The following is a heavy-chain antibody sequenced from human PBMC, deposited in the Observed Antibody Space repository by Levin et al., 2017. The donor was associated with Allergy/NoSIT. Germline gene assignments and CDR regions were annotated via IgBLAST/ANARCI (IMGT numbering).Heavy chain of an antibody. CDR2: IWYDGSNK. Sequence: GESLKISCAASGFTFSSFGIHWVRQAPGKGLEWVALIWYDGSNKYYADSVKGRFTISRDNPKNTLYLQVNSLRAEDTAVYYCGRGAADGTYHYYYYMDVWGKGTTVTVSS. J-gene: IGHJ6*03. CDR3: GRGAADGTYHYYYYMDV. V-gene: IGHV3-33*01. CDR1: GFTFSSFG. D-gene: IGHD6-13*01.